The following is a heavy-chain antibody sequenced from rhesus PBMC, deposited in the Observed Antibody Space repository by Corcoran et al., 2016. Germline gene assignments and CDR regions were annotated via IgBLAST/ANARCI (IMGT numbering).Heavy chain of an antibody. D-gene: IGHD6-31*01. CDR1: GGSVSSGYYY. CDR3: VRSGSGWAFDY. CDR2: ITYRGST. Sequence: QVQLQESGPRLVKPSETLSLTCAVSGGSVSSGYYYWSWTRQPQGTGLEWIGHITYRGSTSYNPSLISLLTISRDTSKTHFSLILNSVTAADTAVYYCVRSGSGWAFDYWGQGVLVTVSS. J-gene: IGHJ4*01. V-gene: IGHV4-122*02.